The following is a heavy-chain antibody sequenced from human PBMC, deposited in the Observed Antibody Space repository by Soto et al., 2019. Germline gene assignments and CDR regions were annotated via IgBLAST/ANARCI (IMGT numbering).Heavy chain of an antibody. Sequence: QVRLQGSGPGLVKPSETLALTCTVSGGSISGYYWSWFRQPAGKGLEWIGRVYSSGSTNYDPSFKSRVTLSLDTSKKQFSLKLISVTAADTAVYYCAREGGYFDSSGSGVYHYYGVDVWGQGTSLTVSS. V-gene: IGHV4-4*07. CDR1: GGSISGYY. CDR3: AREGGYFDSSGSGVYHYYGVDV. J-gene: IGHJ6*02. CDR2: VYSSGST. D-gene: IGHD3-22*01.